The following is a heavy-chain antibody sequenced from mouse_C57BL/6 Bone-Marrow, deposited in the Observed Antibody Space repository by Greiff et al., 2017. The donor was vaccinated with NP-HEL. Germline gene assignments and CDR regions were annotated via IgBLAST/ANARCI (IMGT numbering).Heavy chain of an antibody. CDR1: GSTFTSYW. J-gene: IGHJ1*03. CDR2: IHPNSGST. V-gene: IGHV1-64*01. CDR3: ARKEDLKGYFDV. Sequence: QVQLQQPGAELVKPGASVKLSCKASGSTFTSYWMHWVKQRPGQGLEWIGMIHPNSGSTNYNEKFKSKATLTVDKSSSTAYMQLSSLTSEDSAVYYCARKEDLKGYFDVWGTGTTVTVSS.